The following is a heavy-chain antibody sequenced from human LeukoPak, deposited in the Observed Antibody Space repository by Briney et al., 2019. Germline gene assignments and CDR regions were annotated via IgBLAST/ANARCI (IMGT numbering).Heavy chain of an antibody. CDR2: IRYDGSNK. Sequence: PGGSLRLSCAASGFTFSSYGMHWVRQAPGKGLEWVAFIRYDGSNKYYADSVKGRFTISRDNSKNTLYLQMNSLRAEDTAVYYCAVRYSGRWYLFDYWGQGTVVTVSS. CDR3: AVRYSGRWYLFDY. D-gene: IGHD6-13*01. CDR1: GFTFSSYG. V-gene: IGHV3-30*02. J-gene: IGHJ4*02.